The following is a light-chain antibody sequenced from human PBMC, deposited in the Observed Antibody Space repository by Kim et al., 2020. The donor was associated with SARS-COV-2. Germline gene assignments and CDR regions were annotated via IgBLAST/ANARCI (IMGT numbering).Light chain of an antibody. CDR3: AAWDDSLNAWL. J-gene: IGLJ3*02. Sequence: GQSVTISCSGGTYNIGSNAVNWYQQLPGTAPKLLIYGSDQRPSGVPGRFSGSKSGTSASLAISGLQSEDEADYYCAAWDDSLNAWLFGGGTKVTVL. V-gene: IGLV1-44*01. CDR1: TYNIGSNA. CDR2: GSD.